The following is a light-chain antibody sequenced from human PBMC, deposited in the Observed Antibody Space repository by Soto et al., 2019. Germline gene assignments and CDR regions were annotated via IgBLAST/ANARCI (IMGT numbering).Light chain of an antibody. J-gene: IGKJ1*01. CDR3: QQRSNWPPVWT. CDR1: QSVSSY. Sequence: EIVLTQSPATLSLSPGERANLSCRASQSVSSYLAWYQQKPGQAPRLLIYDASNRATGIPARFSGSGSGTDFTLTISSLEPEDFAVYYCQQRSNWPPVWTFGQGTKVEIK. V-gene: IGKV3-11*01. CDR2: DAS.